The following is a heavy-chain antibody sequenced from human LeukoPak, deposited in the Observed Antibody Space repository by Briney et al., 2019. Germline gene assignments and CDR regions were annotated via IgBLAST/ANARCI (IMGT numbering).Heavy chain of an antibody. CDR1: GYSFTNYW. J-gene: IGHJ3*02. D-gene: IGHD1-1*01. CDR2: IYPGDSDT. V-gene: IGHV5-51*01. CDR3: ARHGQKARGSWEGKTTPENAFDI. Sequence: GESLKISCKGSGYSFTNYWIGWVRQMPGKGLEWMGIIYPGDSDTRYSPSFQGQVTISADKSISTAYLQWSSLKASDTAMYYCARHGQKARGSWEGKTTPENAFDIWGHGTMVTVSS.